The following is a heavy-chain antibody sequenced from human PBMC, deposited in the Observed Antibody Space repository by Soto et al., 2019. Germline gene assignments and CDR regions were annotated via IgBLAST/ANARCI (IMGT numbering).Heavy chain of an antibody. D-gene: IGHD1-26*01. Sequence: GGSLRLSCAASGFTFDDYAMHWVRQGPGKGLEWVSGISWNSDMITYADSVKGRFTVSRDNAKNSLDLEMSSLRVEDTALYYCVKDTYILVGATHLDSWGQGTLVTVSS. CDR2: ISWNSDMI. CDR1: GFTFDDYA. J-gene: IGHJ4*02. V-gene: IGHV3-9*01. CDR3: VKDTYILVGATHLDS.